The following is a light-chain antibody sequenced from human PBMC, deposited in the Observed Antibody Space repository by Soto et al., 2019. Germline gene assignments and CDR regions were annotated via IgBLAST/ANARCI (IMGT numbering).Light chain of an antibody. J-gene: IGKJ4*01. CDR1: QGISSN. V-gene: IGKV1D-13*01. CDR2: DAS. Sequence: AIQLTQSPSSLSASVGDRVTITCRASQGISSNLAWYQQKPGRAPQLLIYDASTLQSGVPSRFSGSGSGTEFTLTITSLQSEDFATYYCQHFNNYPQITFGGGTKVDIK. CDR3: QHFNNYPQIT.